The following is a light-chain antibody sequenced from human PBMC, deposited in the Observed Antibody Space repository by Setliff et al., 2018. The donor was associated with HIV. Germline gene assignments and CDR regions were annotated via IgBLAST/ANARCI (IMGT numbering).Light chain of an antibody. CDR3: CSNTGSNTYV. Sequence: QSAPTQPASVSGSPGQSITISCTGTSNDVGRYDLVSWYQQHPARAPKLIIYQATRRPSGVSHRFSGSKSGNVASLTISGLQAEDEADYYCCSNTGSNTYVFGSGTKVTVL. CDR2: QAT. J-gene: IGLJ1*01. V-gene: IGLV2-23*01. CDR1: SNDVGRYDL.